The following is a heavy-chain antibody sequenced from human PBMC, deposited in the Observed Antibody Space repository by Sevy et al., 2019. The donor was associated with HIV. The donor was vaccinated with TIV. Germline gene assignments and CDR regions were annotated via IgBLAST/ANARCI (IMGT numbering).Heavy chain of an antibody. J-gene: IGHJ4*02. Sequence: GESLKISCAASGFTFSSYAMSWVRQAPGKGLEWVSAISGSGGSTYYADSVKGRFTISRDNSKNTLYLQMNSLRAEDTAVYYCAKGGSWGFGGVIDPFDYWGQGTLVTVSS. V-gene: IGHV3-23*01. D-gene: IGHD3-16*02. CDR2: ISGSGGST. CDR1: GFTFSSYA. CDR3: AKGGSWGFGGVIDPFDY.